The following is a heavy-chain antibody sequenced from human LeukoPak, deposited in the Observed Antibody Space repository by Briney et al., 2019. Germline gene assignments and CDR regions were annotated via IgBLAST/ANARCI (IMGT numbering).Heavy chain of an antibody. D-gene: IGHD5-24*01. CDR3: GGDGGSSPYSQRSDFDC. J-gene: IGHJ4*02. CDR2: IIPILGIA. V-gene: IGHV1-69*02. Sequence: ASVKVSCKASGGTFISYTISWVRQAPGQGLAWMGRIIPILGIANYAQKFQGRVTITADKSTSTAYMELSSLASEETVDYYCGGDGGSSPYSQRSDFDCWGPGTLVTVSS. CDR1: GGTFISYT.